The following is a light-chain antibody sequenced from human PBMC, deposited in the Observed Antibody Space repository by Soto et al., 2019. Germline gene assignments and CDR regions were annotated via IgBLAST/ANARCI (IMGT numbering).Light chain of an antibody. Sequence: EILVTQSPATLSVSPGERATLSCRASQSVRRNLAWYQQKPGQAPRLLIYGVSTRATGIPARFSGSGSTTEFTLTISSLQSEDFAVYHCQHYDHWPIAFGQGTRLEI. CDR2: GVS. J-gene: IGKJ5*01. V-gene: IGKV3-15*01. CDR1: QSVRRN. CDR3: QHYDHWPIA.